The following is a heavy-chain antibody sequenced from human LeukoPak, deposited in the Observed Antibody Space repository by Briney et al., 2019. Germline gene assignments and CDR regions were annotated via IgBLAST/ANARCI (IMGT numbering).Heavy chain of an antibody. Sequence: SETLSLTCTVSGGSISSYYWSWIRQPPGKGLEWIGYIYYSGSTNYNPSLKSRVTISVDTSKNQFSLKLSSVTAADTAVYYCASGPCSSTSCPHYMDVWGKGTTVTVSS. J-gene: IGHJ6*03. D-gene: IGHD2-2*01. CDR2: IYYSGST. CDR1: GGSISSYY. V-gene: IGHV4-59*08. CDR3: ASGPCSSTSCPHYMDV.